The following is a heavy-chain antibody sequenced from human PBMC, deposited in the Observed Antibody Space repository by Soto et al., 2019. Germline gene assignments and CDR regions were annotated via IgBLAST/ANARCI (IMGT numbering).Heavy chain of an antibody. D-gene: IGHD6-13*01. CDR2: ISGSGGST. V-gene: IGHV3-23*01. J-gene: IGHJ4*02. CDR1: GFTFSSYA. CDR3: AKYNIEYSSSWYEYNFDY. Sequence: PGGSLRLSCAAYGFTFSSYAMRWVRQAPGKGLEWVSAISGSGGSTYYADSVKGRFTISRDNSKNTLYLQMNSLRAEDTAVYYCAKYNIEYSSSWYEYNFDYWGQGTLVTVSS.